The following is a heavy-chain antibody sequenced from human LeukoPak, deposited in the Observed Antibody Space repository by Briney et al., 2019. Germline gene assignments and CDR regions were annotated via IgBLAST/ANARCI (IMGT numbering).Heavy chain of an antibody. V-gene: IGHV3-30-3*01. D-gene: IGHD3-10*01. Sequence: GRSLRLSCAASGFTFSSYAMHWVRQAPGKGLEWVAVISYDGSNKYYADSVKGRFTISRDNSKNTLYLQMNSLRAEDTAVYYCARTFWTFGELLGYFDYWGQGTLVTVSS. CDR1: GFTFSSYA. J-gene: IGHJ4*02. CDR2: ISYDGSNK. CDR3: ARTFWTFGELLGYFDY.